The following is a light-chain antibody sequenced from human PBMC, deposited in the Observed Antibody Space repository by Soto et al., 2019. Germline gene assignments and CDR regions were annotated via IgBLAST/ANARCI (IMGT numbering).Light chain of an antibody. CDR3: SSYTSISTSYV. J-gene: IGLJ1*01. CDR2: DVS. V-gene: IGLV2-14*01. Sequence: QSVLTQPASVSGSPGQSITISCTGTSSDVGGYNYVSWYQQHPGKAPKLMIYDVSNRPSGVSSRFSGSKSGNTASLTISGLQAEDEADYHCSSYTSISTSYVFGTGTKLTVL. CDR1: SSDVGGYNY.